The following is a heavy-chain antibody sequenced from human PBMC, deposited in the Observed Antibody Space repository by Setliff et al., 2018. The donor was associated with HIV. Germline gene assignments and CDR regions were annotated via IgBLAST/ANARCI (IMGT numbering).Heavy chain of an antibody. V-gene: IGHV3-7*01. D-gene: IGHD1-1*01. CDR2: IKQDGSEK. CDR1: GFTFSTYW. J-gene: IGHJ5*02. CDR3: ARTSTTTGTTLNWFDP. Sequence: GGSLRLSCAASGFTFSTYWMSWVRQAPGKGLEWVANIKQDGSEKYYVDSVKGRFTISRDNAKDSLYLQMNSLRGEDTAVYYCARTSTTTGTTLNWFDPWGQGTLVTVSS.